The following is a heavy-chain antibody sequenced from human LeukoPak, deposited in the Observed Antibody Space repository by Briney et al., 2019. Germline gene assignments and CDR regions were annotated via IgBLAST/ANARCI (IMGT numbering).Heavy chain of an antibody. D-gene: IGHD3-22*01. CDR1: GFRFSDYW. CDR3: ARDTSPSYSDPERYFDALDI. CDR2: IMGDGSKK. Sequence: PGGSLRLSCAGSGFRFSDYWMTWVRQAPGKGLEWVANIMGDGSKKYHVDSVEGRFTISRDNAKNLLFLQMNTVRAEDTAVYYCARDTSPSYSDPERYFDALDIWGQGTVVTVSS. V-gene: IGHV3-7*01. J-gene: IGHJ3*02.